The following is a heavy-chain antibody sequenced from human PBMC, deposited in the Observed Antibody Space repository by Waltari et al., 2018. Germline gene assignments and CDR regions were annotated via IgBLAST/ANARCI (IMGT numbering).Heavy chain of an antibody. CDR1: GFTFSSYT. Sequence: QVQLVESGGGVVQPGTSLRLSCAASGFTFSSYTMHWVRQAPGKGLDWVAVISYDGSNKYYADSVKGRFTVSRDNSKNTLDLQMHSLRPEDTALYYCARTYESGSYYYYMDVWGRGTTVAISS. V-gene: IGHV3-30*04. CDR3: ARTYESGSYYYYMDV. J-gene: IGHJ6*03. D-gene: IGHD3-3*01. CDR2: ISYDGSNK.